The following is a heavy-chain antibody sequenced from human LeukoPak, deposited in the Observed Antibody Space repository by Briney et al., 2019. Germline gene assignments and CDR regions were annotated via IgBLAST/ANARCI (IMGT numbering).Heavy chain of an antibody. J-gene: IGHJ4*02. V-gene: IGHV4-34*01. CDR3: ARARSSGWRRYYFDY. CDR1: GGSFSGYY. CDR2: INHSGST. D-gene: IGHD6-19*01. Sequence: SETLSLTCAVCGGSFSGYYWSWIRQPPGKGLEWIGEINHSGSTNYNPSLKSRVTISVDTSKNQFSLKLSSVTAADTAVYYCARARSSGWRRYYFDYWGQGTLVTVSS.